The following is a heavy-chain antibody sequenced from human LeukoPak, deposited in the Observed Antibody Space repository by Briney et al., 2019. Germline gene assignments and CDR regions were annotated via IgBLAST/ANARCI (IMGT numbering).Heavy chain of an antibody. CDR2: IIPILGIA. V-gene: IGHV1-69*04. CDR3: ARESEPYYYGSGSYYNWDFDY. J-gene: IGHJ4*02. CDR1: GYTFSSYS. D-gene: IGHD3-10*01. Sequence: SVKVSFKASGYTFSSYSMHWVRQAPGQGLEWMGRIIPILGIANYAQKFQGRVTITADKSTSTAYMELSSLRSEDTAVYYCARESEPYYYGSGSYYNWDFDYWGQGTLVTVSS.